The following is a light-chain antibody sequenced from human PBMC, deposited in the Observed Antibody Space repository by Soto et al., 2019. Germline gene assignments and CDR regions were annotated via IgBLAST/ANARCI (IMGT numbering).Light chain of an antibody. V-gene: IGKV1-39*01. Sequence: QMTQSPASRSASVGDRVTITCQESQSISSYLNWYQQKPGKAPKLLIYAASSLQSGVPSRFSGSGSGTEFTTTISSLQSEDFAVYYCPQYNNCPPITFGQGTRLEIK. J-gene: IGKJ5*01. CDR1: QSISSY. CDR3: PQYNNCPPIT. CDR2: AAS.